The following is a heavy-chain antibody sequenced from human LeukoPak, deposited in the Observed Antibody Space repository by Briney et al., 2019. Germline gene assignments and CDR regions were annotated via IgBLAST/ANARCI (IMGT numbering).Heavy chain of an antibody. V-gene: IGHV3-13*01. D-gene: IGHD5-12*01. Sequence: GGPLRLSCTASGFSFSDYDMHWVRQVTGKGLEWVSSIETAGDTYYPDSVKGRFTTSRENAKNSLYLQMNNLRAGDTAVYYCARGKSDSDYDASLDYWGLGILVTVSS. CDR1: GFSFSDYD. CDR2: IETAGDT. J-gene: IGHJ4*02. CDR3: ARGKSDSDYDASLDY.